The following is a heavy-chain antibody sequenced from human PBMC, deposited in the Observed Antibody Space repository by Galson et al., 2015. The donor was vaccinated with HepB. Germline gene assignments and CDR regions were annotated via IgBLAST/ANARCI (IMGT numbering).Heavy chain of an antibody. D-gene: IGHD5-18*01. J-gene: IGHJ3*02. CDR2: IYWDDDK. Sequence: PALVKPTQTLTLTCTFSGFSLSTSGMAVGWIRQPPGKALEWLALIYWDDDKRYSPSLKSRLTITKDTSKNQVVLTVTNMDPVDTATYYCARSWMHLMLGAFDIWGQGTMVTVSS. V-gene: IGHV2-5*02. CDR1: GFSLSTSGMA. CDR3: ARSWMHLMLGAFDI.